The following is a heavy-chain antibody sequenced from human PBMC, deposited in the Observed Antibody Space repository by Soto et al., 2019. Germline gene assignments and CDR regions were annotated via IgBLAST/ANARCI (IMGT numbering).Heavy chain of an antibody. CDR1: GGTFSSYA. CDR3: ASHRDYGDYVADYFDY. D-gene: IGHD4-17*01. V-gene: IGHV1-69*06. J-gene: IGHJ4*02. Sequence: QVQLVQSGAEVKKPGSSVKVSCKASGGTFSSYAISWVRQAPGQGLEWMGGIIPIFGTANYAQKFQGRVTITTDKSTGTAYMELGSLRSEDTAVYYCASHRDYGDYVADYFDYWCQGTLVTVSS. CDR2: IIPIFGTA.